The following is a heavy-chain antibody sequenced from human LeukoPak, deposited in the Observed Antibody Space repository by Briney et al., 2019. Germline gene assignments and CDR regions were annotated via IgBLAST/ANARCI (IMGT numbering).Heavy chain of an antibody. V-gene: IGHV3-21*01. CDR2: ISSSSSYI. CDR1: GFTFSSYA. D-gene: IGHD6-13*01. CDR3: ARGGQQLPQYNWFDP. J-gene: IGHJ5*02. Sequence: GGSLRLSCAASGFTFSSYAMSWVRQAPGKGLEWVSSISSSSSYIYYADSVKGRFTISRDNAKNSLYLQMNSLRAEDTAVYYCARGGQQLPQYNWFDPWGQGTLVTVSS.